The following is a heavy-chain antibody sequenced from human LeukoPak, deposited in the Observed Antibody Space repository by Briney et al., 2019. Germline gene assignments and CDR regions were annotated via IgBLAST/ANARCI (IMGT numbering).Heavy chain of an antibody. CDR1: GFTFSTYW. CDR2: INQDGSEK. D-gene: IGHD6-13*01. J-gene: IGHJ4*02. Sequence: GGSLRLSCAASGFTFSTYWMNWVRQAPGKGLEWVANINQDGSEKHCVDSVKGRFTTSRDNAKNSLYLQMNSLSADDTTIYYCARGTSMPAATNRVVDYWGQGTLVTVSS. CDR3: ARGTSMPAATNRVVDY. V-gene: IGHV3-7*01.